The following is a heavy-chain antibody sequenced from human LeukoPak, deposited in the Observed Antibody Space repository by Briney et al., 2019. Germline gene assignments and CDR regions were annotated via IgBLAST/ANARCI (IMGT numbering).Heavy chain of an antibody. CDR2: INHSGST. Sequence: PSETLSLTCAVYGGSFSGYYWSWIRQPPGKGLEWIGEINHSGSTNYNPPLKSRVTISVDTSKNQFSLKLSSVTAADTAVYYCARKVAPDYWGQGTLVTVSS. CDR3: ARKVAPDY. V-gene: IGHV4-34*01. CDR1: GGSFSGYY. J-gene: IGHJ4*02.